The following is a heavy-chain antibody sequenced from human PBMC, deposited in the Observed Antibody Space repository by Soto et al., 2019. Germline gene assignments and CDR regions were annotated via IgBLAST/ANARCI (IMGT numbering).Heavy chain of an antibody. CDR1: GGSISSGDYY. CDR3: ARDRGWYGETTWIERRVYYYYGMDV. D-gene: IGHD3-10*01. V-gene: IGHV4-30-4*01. Sequence: SETLSLTCTVSGGSISSGDYYWSWIRQPPGKGLEWIGYIYYSGSTYYNPSLKSRVTISVDTSKNQFSLKLSSVTAADTAVYYCARDRGWYGETTWIERRVYYYYGMDVWGQGTTVTVSS. J-gene: IGHJ6*02. CDR2: IYYSGST.